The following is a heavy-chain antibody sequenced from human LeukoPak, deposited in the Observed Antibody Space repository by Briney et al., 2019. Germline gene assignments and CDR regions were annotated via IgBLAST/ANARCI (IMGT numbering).Heavy chain of an antibody. D-gene: IGHD5-12*01. CDR2: IYYSGST. Sequence: SETLSLTCTVSGGSISSYCWSWIRQPPGKGLEWIGYIYYSGSTNYNPSLKSRVTISVDTSKNQFSLKLSSVTAADTAVYYCARDSVDIVATDNDAFDIWGQGTMVTVSS. CDR3: ARDSVDIVATDNDAFDI. J-gene: IGHJ3*02. CDR1: GGSISSYC. V-gene: IGHV4-59*01.